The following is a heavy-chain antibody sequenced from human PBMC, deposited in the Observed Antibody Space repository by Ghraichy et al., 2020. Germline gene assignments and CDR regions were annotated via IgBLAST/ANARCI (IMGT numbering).Heavy chain of an antibody. V-gene: IGHV3-21*01. CDR3: VRADGSGSFYY. Sequence: GSLRLSCATSGFNLGVFTMNWLRWAPNKGLQWVASISSDASRIYYAGSLRGRFTISRDNAMHSVYLQMNSLTVEDTATYYCVRADGSGSFYYWGQGTQVTVSS. CDR2: ISSDASRI. D-gene: IGHD3-10*01. J-gene: IGHJ4*02. CDR1: GFNLGVFT.